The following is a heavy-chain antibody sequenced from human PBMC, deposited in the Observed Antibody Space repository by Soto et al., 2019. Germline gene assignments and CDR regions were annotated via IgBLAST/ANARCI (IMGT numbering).Heavy chain of an antibody. D-gene: IGHD3-22*01. CDR3: ARDSTYYYDSSGYRSLYY. CDR2: ILPIFGTA. CDR1: GGTFSSYA. J-gene: IGHJ4*02. V-gene: IGHV1-69*13. Sequence: SVKVSCKASGGTFSSYAISWVRQAPGQGLEWMGGILPIFGTANYAQKFQGRVTITADESTSTAYMELSSLRSEDTAVYYCARDSTYYYDSSGYRSLYYWGQGTLVPVSS.